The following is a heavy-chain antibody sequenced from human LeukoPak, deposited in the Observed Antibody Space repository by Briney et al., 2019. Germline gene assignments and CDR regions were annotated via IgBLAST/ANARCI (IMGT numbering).Heavy chain of an antibody. CDR1: GFTFSSYS. CDR2: ISSSSSTI. Sequence: GGSLRLSCAASGFTFSSYSMNWVRQAPGKGLEWVSYISSSSSTIYYADSVKGRFTISRDNAKNSLYLQMNSLRAEDTAVYYCARDRSGGMDVWGQGTTVTVSS. V-gene: IGHV3-48*04. D-gene: IGHD1-1*01. J-gene: IGHJ6*02. CDR3: ARDRSGGMDV.